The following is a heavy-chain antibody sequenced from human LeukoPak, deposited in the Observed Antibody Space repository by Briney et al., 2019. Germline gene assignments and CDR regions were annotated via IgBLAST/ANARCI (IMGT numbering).Heavy chain of an antibody. CDR2: ISYDGSNK. CDR1: GFTFSSYA. Sequence: GGSLRLSCAASGFTFSSYAMHWVRQAPGKGLEWVAVISYDGSNKYYADSVKGRFTISRDNSKNTLYLQMNSLRAEDTAVYYCARDLVAGTTDYWGQGTLVTVSS. V-gene: IGHV3-30-3*01. CDR3: ARDLVAGTTDY. D-gene: IGHD6-19*01. J-gene: IGHJ4*02.